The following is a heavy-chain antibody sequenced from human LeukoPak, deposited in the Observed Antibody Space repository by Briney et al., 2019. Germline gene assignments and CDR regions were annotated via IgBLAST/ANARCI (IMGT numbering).Heavy chain of an antibody. CDR1: GFTFSTYS. D-gene: IGHD3-10*01. CDR2: INWNGGST. Sequence: GGSLRLSCAASGFTFSTYSMNWVRQAPGKGLEWVSGINWNGGSTGYADSVKGRFTISRDNAKNSLYLQMNSLRAEDTALYHCARNYYGSGSYYTFFDYWGQGTLVTVSS. J-gene: IGHJ4*02. CDR3: ARNYYGSGSYYTFFDY. V-gene: IGHV3-20*01.